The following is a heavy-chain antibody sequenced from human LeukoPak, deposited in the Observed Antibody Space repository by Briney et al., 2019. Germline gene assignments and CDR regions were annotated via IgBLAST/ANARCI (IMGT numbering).Heavy chain of an antibody. CDR2: TYYRSKWYN. J-gene: IGHJ6*03. CDR1: GDSVSSNSAA. CDR3: ARDDLHLVRRLGGTTEYYYYYMDV. D-gene: IGHD6-13*01. V-gene: IGHV6-1*01. Sequence: SQTLSLTCAISGDSVSSNSAAWNWIRQSPSRGLEWLGRTYYRSKWYNDYAVSVKSRITINPDTSKNQFSLQLNSVTPEDTAAYYCARDDLHLVRRLGGTTEYYYYYMDVWGKGTTVTVSS.